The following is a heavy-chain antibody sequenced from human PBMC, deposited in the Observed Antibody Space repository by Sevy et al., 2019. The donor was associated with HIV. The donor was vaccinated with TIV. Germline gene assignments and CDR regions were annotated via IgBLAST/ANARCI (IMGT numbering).Heavy chain of an antibody. Sequence: ASVKVSCKASGYTFTSYYMHWVRQAPGQELEWMGIINPSGGSTSYAQKFQGRVTMTRDTSTSTVYMELSSLRSEDTAVYYCARDHTLTYYYDSSGHDAFDIWGQGTMVTVSS. J-gene: IGHJ3*02. D-gene: IGHD3-22*01. CDR1: GYTFTSYY. CDR2: INPSGGST. V-gene: IGHV1-46*01. CDR3: ARDHTLTYYYDSSGHDAFDI.